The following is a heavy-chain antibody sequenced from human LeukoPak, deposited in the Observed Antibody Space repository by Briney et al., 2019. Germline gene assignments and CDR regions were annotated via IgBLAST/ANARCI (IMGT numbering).Heavy chain of an antibody. J-gene: IGHJ4*02. V-gene: IGHV4-61*02. CDR2: IYTSGST. CDR1: GGSISSGSYY. Sequence: PSQTLSLTCTVSGGSISSGSYYWSWIRQPAGKGLEWIGRIYTSGSTNYNPSLKSRVTISVDKSKNQFSLKLSSVTAADTAVYYCARGESGWNFDYWGQGTLVTVSS. CDR3: ARGESGWNFDY. D-gene: IGHD6-19*01.